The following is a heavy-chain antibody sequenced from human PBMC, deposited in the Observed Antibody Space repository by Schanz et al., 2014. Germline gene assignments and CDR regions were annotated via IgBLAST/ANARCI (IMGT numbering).Heavy chain of an antibody. CDR3: ARGYGDSPTDF. CDR1: GYTFTSYG. D-gene: IGHD4-17*01. CDR2: IIPILGIA. Sequence: QVQLVQSGAEVKKPGASVKVSCKASGYTFTSYGINWVRQAPGQGLEWMGRIIPILGIANYAQNFQGRVTITADKSTSTASMELSSLRSEDTAVYYCARGYGDSPTDFWGQGTLVTVSS. J-gene: IGHJ4*02. V-gene: IGHV1-69*04.